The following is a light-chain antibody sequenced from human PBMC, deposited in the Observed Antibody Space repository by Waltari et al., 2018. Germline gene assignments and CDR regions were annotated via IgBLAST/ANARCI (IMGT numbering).Light chain of an antibody. V-gene: IGLV2-8*01. CDR2: EGT. J-gene: IGLJ3*02. CDR1: SSAFGGYNY. CDR3: SSYAGNPV. Sequence: QSALTQPPSASGSPGQSVTISCPGTSSAFGGYNYVSWYQHHPGKAPKVIIYEGTKRPSGVPDRFSASRFGNTASLTVSGLQAEDEADYYCSSYAGNPVFGGGTKLTVL.